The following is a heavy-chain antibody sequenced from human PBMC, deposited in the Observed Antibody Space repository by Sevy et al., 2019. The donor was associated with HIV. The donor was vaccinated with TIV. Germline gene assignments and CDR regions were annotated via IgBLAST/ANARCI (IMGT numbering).Heavy chain of an antibody. Sequence: GGSLRLSCTASGFIFTTYEMNWVRQAPGKGLEWVSYITSSGSTIYYADSVKGRFTISRDNVKNSLYLQMSNLRAEDTAVYYCARARDYYDSSGPYYFDYWGQGPLVTVSS. V-gene: IGHV3-48*03. CDR1: GFIFTTYE. D-gene: IGHD3-22*01. CDR2: ITSSGSTI. CDR3: ARARDYYDSSGPYYFDY. J-gene: IGHJ4*02.